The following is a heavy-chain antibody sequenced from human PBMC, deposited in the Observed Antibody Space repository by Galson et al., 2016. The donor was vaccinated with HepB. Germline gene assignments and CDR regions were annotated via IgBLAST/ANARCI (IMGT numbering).Heavy chain of an antibody. CDR3: AKKGGGGTQCYENF. D-gene: IGHD2-15*01. J-gene: IGHJ4*02. CDR1: GFAFSTYA. Sequence: SLRLSCAASGFAFSTYAMTWVRQAPGKGLEWVSDISSGSTTTSSADSVKGRFTISRDNSKNTLYLQMSSLRVEDTAVYYCAKKGGGGTQCYENFWGQGTLVTVSS. CDR2: ISSGSTTT. V-gene: IGHV3-23*01.